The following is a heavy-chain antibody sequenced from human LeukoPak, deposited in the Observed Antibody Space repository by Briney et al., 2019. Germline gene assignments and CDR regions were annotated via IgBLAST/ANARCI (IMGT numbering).Heavy chain of an antibody. V-gene: IGHV4-38-2*02. CDR2: MYHSGST. J-gene: IGHJ4*02. CDR3: ARHWGPFHSSSWLYNSLYYFDY. Sequence: SETLSLTCSVSNYSISTDYYWGWIRQPPGKGLEWIGTMYHSGSTYYNPSLKSRVTISVDTSKNQFSLKLSSVTAADTAVYYCARHWGPFHSSSWLYNSLYYFDYWGQGTLVTVSS. CDR1: NYSISTDYY. D-gene: IGHD6-13*01.